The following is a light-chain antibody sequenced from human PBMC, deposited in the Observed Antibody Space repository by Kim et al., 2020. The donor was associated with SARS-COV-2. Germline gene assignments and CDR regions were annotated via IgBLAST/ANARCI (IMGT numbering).Light chain of an antibody. CDR1: NIGNKR. CDR2: NHS. J-gene: IGLJ1*01. V-gene: IGLV3-21*01. CDR3: QVWDRSSDYV. Sequence: SYELTQPPSVSVAPGKTARITCGGENIGNKRVHWYQQKAGQAPVVVIYNHSDRPSGIPERFSGSNSGNTATLTISRVEAGDEADYYCQVWDRSSDYVFGTGTKVTVL.